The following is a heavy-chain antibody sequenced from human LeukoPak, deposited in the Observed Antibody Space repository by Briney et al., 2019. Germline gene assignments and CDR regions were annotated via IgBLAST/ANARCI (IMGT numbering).Heavy chain of an antibody. CDR3: ARDQAGFSGSGPYYFDY. D-gene: IGHD3-10*01. CDR2: ISSGSSYK. CDR1: AFTFSSYS. V-gene: IGHV3-21*01. J-gene: IGHJ4*02. Sequence: GGSLRLSCAASAFTFSSYSMSWVRQAPGKGLEGVSFISSGSSYKYYADSVKGRFTISRDNAKNSLHLQMNSLRAEDTAVYYCARDQAGFSGSGPYYFDYWGQGTLVTVSS.